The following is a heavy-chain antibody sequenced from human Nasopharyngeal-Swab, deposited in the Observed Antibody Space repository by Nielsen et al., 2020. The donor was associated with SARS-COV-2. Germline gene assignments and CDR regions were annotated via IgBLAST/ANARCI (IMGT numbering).Heavy chain of an antibody. J-gene: IGHJ6*02. CDR2: ISSSSNYI. CDR3: ARLGTESYHYYSLDV. CDR1: GFTFNMYS. Sequence: GGSLRLSCVTSGFTFNMYSMHWVRQAPGKGQEWVSSISSSSNYIYYGDSVKGRFTISRDNTQKSLYLEMNSLRVEDTAVYYCARLGTESYHYYSLDVWGQGTTVTVSS. V-gene: IGHV3-21*01. D-gene: IGHD1-1*01.